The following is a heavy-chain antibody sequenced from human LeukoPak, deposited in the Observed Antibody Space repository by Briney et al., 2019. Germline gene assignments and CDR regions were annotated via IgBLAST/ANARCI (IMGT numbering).Heavy chain of an antibody. CDR3: ARVDASVATQTIDY. CDR2: IYYSGST. Sequence: PSETLSLTCTVSGGSISSSSYYWGWIRQPPGKGLEWIGSIYYSGSTYYNPSLKSRVTISVDTSKNQFSLKLFSVTAADTAVYYCARVDASVATQTIDYWGQGTLVTVSS. J-gene: IGHJ4*02. CDR1: GGSISSSSYY. V-gene: IGHV4-39*07. D-gene: IGHD4-11*01.